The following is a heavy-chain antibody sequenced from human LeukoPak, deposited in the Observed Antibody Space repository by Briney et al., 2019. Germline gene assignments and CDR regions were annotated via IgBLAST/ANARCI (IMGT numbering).Heavy chain of an antibody. D-gene: IGHD2-2*01. Sequence: ASVKVSCKASGYTFTDYYIHWVRQAPAQVLEWMGWINPNSGGTNYAQKFQGRVTMTSDTSISTDYMELSRLRSDDTAVYYCARAYGGIVVVQAARLAWFDPWGXXTLVTXSS. V-gene: IGHV1-2*02. J-gene: IGHJ5*02. CDR2: INPNSGGT. CDR1: GYTFTDYY. CDR3: ARAYGGIVVVQAARLAWFDP.